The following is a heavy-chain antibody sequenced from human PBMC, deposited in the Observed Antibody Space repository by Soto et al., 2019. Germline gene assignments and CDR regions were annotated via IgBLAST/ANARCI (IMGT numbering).Heavy chain of an antibody. CDR1: GFTFTSYA. D-gene: IGHD3-3*01. CDR2: ISGSGGDT. J-gene: IGHJ4*02. Sequence: EVHLLESGGGLVQPGGSLRLSCSASGFTFTSYAMSWVRQAPGKGLEWVSGISGSGGDTKSADSVKGRFTISRDTFKNMLYLQMNSLRAEDTAVYYCAKHDFWTLYNTGLDSWGQGTLVTVSS. V-gene: IGHV3-23*01. CDR3: AKHDFWTLYNTGLDS.